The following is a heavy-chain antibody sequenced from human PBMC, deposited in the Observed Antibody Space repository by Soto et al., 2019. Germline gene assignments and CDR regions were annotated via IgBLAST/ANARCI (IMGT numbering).Heavy chain of an antibody. V-gene: IGHV3-23*01. J-gene: IGHJ4*01. CDR1: GFTFSSYA. D-gene: IGHD1-1*01. Sequence: EVHLFESGGGFVQPGGSLRLSCVASGFTFSSYAMTWVRQAPGKGLEWVASISGSAISTEYADSVRGRFTISRDNSKNTVFLQMQSLRADDSATYYCVNWNDEDVDWGQGTLVAVSS. CDR3: VNWNDEDVD. CDR2: ISGSAIST.